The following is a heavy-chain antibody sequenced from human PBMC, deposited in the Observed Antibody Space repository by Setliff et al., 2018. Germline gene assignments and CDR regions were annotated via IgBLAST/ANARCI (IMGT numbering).Heavy chain of an antibody. Sequence: PSETLSLTCTVSSASRSINTYYWSWIRQPPGKGLDWVGNIYYSGTNYNPSLKSRVTISVDTSKNQFSLKLRSVTAADTAVYYCARGGTFRYFDFWGQGAPVTVSS. D-gene: IGHD5-12*01. J-gene: IGHJ4*02. CDR2: IYYSGT. CDR3: ARGGTFRYFDF. CDR1: SASRSINTYY. V-gene: IGHV4-59*01.